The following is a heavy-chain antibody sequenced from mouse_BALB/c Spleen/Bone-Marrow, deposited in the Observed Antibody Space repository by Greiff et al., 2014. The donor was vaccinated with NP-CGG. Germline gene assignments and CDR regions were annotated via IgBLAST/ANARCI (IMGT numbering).Heavy chain of an antibody. CDR1: GFNIKDTY. Sequence: VQLQQSGAELVKPGASVKLSCTASGFNIKDTYMHWVKQRPEQGLEWIGRIDPANGNTKYDPKFQGKATITADTSSNTAYLQLSSLTSEDTAVYYCAMYNYGSSLFAYWGQGTLVTVSA. V-gene: IGHV14-3*02. CDR2: IDPANGNT. J-gene: IGHJ3*01. CDR3: AMYNYGSSLFAY. D-gene: IGHD1-1*01.